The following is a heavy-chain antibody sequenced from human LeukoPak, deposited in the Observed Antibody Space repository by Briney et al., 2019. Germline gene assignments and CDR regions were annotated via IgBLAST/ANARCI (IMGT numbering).Heavy chain of an antibody. Sequence: PGGSLRLSCAASGFTFRNHGMHWVRQAPGKGLEWGAIIWDDGGNKYYADSVNGGFTISRDNSKNTLFLQMNSLRAEDTAVYYCVRDRGALQYFDYWGQGTLVTVSS. CDR1: GFTFRNHG. V-gene: IGHV3-33*01. CDR3: VRDRGALQYFDY. D-gene: IGHD5-24*01. CDR2: IWDDGGNK. J-gene: IGHJ4*02.